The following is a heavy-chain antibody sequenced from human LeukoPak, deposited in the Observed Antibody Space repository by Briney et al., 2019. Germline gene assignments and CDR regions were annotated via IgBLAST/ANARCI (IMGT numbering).Heavy chain of an antibody. CDR1: GFTFSSYS. J-gene: IGHJ4*02. D-gene: IGHD6-19*01. CDR3: ARGEGWYFDY. Sequence: GGSLRLSCAASGFTFSSYSMNWVRQAPGKGLEWVSSITSSSMYIYYADSMKGRFTISRDNAKSSLYLQMNSLRAEDMAVYFCARGEGWYFDYWGQGTLVTVSS. V-gene: IGHV3-21*01. CDR2: ITSSSMYI.